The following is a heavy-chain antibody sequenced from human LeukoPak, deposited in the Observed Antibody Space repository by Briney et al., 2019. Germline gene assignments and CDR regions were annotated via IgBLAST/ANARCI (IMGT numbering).Heavy chain of an antibody. CDR3: ARLPFWSGYLKH. Sequence: PSETLSLTCAVSGYSISSGYYWGWIRQPPGKGLEWIGSINHSGSTYYNPSLKSRVTISVDTSKNQFSLKLSSVTAADTAVYYCARLPFWSGYLKHWGQGTLVTVSP. D-gene: IGHD3-3*01. CDR1: GYSISSGYY. J-gene: IGHJ4*02. CDR2: INHSGST. V-gene: IGHV4-38-2*01.